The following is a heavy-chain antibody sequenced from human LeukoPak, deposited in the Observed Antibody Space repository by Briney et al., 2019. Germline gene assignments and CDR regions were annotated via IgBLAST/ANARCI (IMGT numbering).Heavy chain of an antibody. D-gene: IGHD2-15*01. CDR2: IRYDGSDK. CDR1: GFTLSTYG. CDR3: AKDLDCSGGTCHKAFDC. Sequence: PGGSLRLSCVASGFTLSTYGMHWVRQAPGKGLEWVAFIRYDGSDKFYGDSVKGRFTTSRDNSKNTLYLQMSRLRAGDTAVYYCAKDLDCSGGTCHKAFDCWGQGTLVTVSS. V-gene: IGHV3-30*02. J-gene: IGHJ4*02.